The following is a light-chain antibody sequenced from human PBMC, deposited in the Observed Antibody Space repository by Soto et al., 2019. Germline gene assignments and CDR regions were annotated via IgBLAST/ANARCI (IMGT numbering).Light chain of an antibody. V-gene: IGKV3-15*01. J-gene: IGKJ3*01. Sequence: EIVMTQSPATLSVSPGERATLSCRASQSVSLNLAWYQQKPGQAPRLLIYGASTRATDIPARFSGSGSGTEFTLTITSLQSEDFADYYCQQYNNWPPDTLAFVPGTKVDIK. CDR3: QQYNNWPPDTLA. CDR1: QSVSLN. CDR2: GAS.